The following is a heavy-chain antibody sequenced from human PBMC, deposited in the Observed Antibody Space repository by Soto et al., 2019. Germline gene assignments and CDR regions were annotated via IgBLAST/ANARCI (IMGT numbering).Heavy chain of an antibody. Sequence: PSETLSLTCAVYGGSFSGYYWSWIRQPPGKGLEWIGEINHSGSTNYNPSLKSRVTISVDTSKNQFSLKLSSVTAADTAVYYCDRRTPYYSRGRHTTKSFDYWGQGTLVTVSS. J-gene: IGHJ4*02. D-gene: IGHD4-4*01. CDR2: INHSGST. CDR1: GGSFSGYY. CDR3: DRRTPYYSRGRHTTKSFDY. V-gene: IGHV4-34*01.